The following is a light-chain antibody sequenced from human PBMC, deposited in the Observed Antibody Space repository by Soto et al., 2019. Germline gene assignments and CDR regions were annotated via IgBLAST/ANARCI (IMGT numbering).Light chain of an antibody. CDR1: QSISSY. J-gene: IGKJ4*01. CDR2: AAS. V-gene: IGKV1-39*01. CDR3: QQSFSTPPT. Sequence: DIQMTQSPSSLSASVGDRVTITCRASQSISSYLNWYQHKPGTAPNLLIYAASSLQSGVPSRFSGSGSGTDFTLTISSLQPEDFVTYYCQQSFSTPPTFGGGTKVDIK.